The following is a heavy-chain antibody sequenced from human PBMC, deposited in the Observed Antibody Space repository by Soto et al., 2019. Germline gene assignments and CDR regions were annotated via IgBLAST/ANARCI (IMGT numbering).Heavy chain of an antibody. CDR2: IFSNDEK. V-gene: IGHV2-26*01. J-gene: IGHJ4*02. Sequence: QVTLKESGPVLVKPSETLTLTCTVSGFSLSNARMGVSWIRQPPGKALEWLAHIFSNDEKSYSTSLKSRLTISKDTSKSQVVLTMTNMDPVDTATYYCTRIARNIAAAGSLLLDYWGQGTLVTVSS. CDR1: GFSLSNARMG. CDR3: TRIARNIAAAGSLLLDY. D-gene: IGHD6-13*01.